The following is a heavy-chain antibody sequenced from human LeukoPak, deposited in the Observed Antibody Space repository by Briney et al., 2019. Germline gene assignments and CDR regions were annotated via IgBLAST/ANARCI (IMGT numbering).Heavy chain of an antibody. V-gene: IGHV1-69*04. CDR2: IIPILGIA. D-gene: IGHD1-20*01. CDR3: ASVDGITGTTLEY. J-gene: IGHJ4*02. CDR1: GGTFSSYA. Sequence: SVKVSCKASGGTFSSYAISWVRQAPGQGLECMGRIIPILGIANYAQKFQGRVTITADKSTSTAYMELSSLRSEDTTVYYCASVDGITGTTLEYWGQGTLVTVSS.